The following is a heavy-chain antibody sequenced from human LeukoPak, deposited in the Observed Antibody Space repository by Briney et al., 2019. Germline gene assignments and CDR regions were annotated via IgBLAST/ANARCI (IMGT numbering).Heavy chain of an antibody. V-gene: IGHV1-69*06. D-gene: IGHD6-13*01. Sequence: GGSLRLSCAASGFTFSSYGMSWVRQAPGKGLEWMGGIIPIFGTANYAQKFQGRVTITADKSTSTAYMELSSLRSEDTAVYYCARDSGSWYSLVYFDYWGQGTLVTVSS. J-gene: IGHJ4*02. CDR2: IIPIFGTA. CDR1: GFTFSSYG. CDR3: ARDSGSWYSLVYFDY.